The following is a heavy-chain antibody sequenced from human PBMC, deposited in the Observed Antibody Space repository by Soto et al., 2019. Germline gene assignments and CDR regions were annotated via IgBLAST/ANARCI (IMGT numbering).Heavy chain of an antibody. CDR3: ARRSELLFPNYYYYMDV. V-gene: IGHV3-53*04. CDR1: GFTVSSNY. J-gene: IGHJ6*03. D-gene: IGHD2-21*02. CDR2: IYSGGST. Sequence: GGSLRLSCAASGFTVSSNYMSWVRQAPGKGLEWVSVIYSGGSTYYADSVKGRFTISRHNSKNTLYLQMNSLRAEDTAVYYCARRSELLFPNYYYYMDVWGKGTTVTVSS.